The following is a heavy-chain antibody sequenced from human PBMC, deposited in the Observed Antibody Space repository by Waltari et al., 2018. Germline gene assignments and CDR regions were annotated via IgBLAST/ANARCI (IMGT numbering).Heavy chain of an antibody. CDR2: IDWDDEK. Sequence: QVTLEESGPALVKPTRTLTLTCSVSGFSLNPYGMRVTWILQPPGQAREWLARIDWDDEKFYNRSLESRLTISKDSSKNQVVLIVANVDPTDTATYYCARLLGPAAHWYFDLWGRGTLVTVSS. J-gene: IGHJ2*01. V-gene: IGHV2-70*04. D-gene: IGHD1-26*01. CDR1: GFSLNPYGMR. CDR3: ARLLGPAAHWYFDL.